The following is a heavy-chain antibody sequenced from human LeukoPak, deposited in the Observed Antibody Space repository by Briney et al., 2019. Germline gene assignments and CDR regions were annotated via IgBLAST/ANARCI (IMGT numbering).Heavy chain of an antibody. CDR2: ISGSGGST. CDR3: AAQQLVLYYGMDV. V-gene: IGHV3-23*01. CDR1: GFSLSSYA. Sequence: GGSLRLSCAASGFSLSSYAMSWVRQAPGKGLEWVSAISGSGGSTYYADSVKGRFTISRDNSKNTLYLQMNSLRAEDTAVYYCAAQQLVLYYGMDVWGQGTTVTVSS. D-gene: IGHD6-13*01. J-gene: IGHJ6*02.